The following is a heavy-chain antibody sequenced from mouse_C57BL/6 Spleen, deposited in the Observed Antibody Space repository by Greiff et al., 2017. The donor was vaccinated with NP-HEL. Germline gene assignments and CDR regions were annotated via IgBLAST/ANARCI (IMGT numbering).Heavy chain of an antibody. CDR1: GYTFTSYG. D-gene: IGHD4-1*01. Sequence: QVQLKESGAELARPGASVKLSCKASGYTFTSYGISWVKQRTGQGLEWIGEIYPRSGNTYYNEKFKGKATLTADKSSSTAYMELRSLTSEDSAVYFCAGRNWSFAYWGQGTLVTVSA. J-gene: IGHJ3*01. V-gene: IGHV1-81*01. CDR2: IYPRSGNT. CDR3: AGRNWSFAY.